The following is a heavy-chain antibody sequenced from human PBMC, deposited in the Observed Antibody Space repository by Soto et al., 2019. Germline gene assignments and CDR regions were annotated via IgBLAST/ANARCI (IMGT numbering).Heavy chain of an antibody. Sequence: EVQLVESGGGLVKPGGSLRLSCAASGFTFSNAWMSWVPQAPGKGLEWVGSIKSKTDGGTTDYAAPVKGRFTISRDDSKNTLYLQMNSLKTEDTAVYYCTTAYDSGGQYYWCQGSLVIVSS. CDR3: TTAYDSGGQYY. D-gene: IGHD3-22*01. V-gene: IGHV3-15*01. CDR2: IKSKTDGGTT. CDR1: GFTFSNAW. J-gene: IGHJ4*02.